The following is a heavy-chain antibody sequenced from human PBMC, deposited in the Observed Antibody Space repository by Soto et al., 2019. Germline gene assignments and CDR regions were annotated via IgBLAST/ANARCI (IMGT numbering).Heavy chain of an antibody. CDR3: ARTSLAYICDF. D-gene: IGHD2-21*01. V-gene: IGHV1-46*01. Sequence: QVQLVQSGAEVKKPGAAVKVSCKASGYTFTSYYIHWVRQAPGQGLEWMGVINPSGGSTPYAQRFQDGITMTRDTSTRTVYMQLSSLSSGDTAVYYCARTSLAYICDFWGQGTLVTVSS. J-gene: IGHJ4*02. CDR1: GYTFTSYY. CDR2: INPSGGST.